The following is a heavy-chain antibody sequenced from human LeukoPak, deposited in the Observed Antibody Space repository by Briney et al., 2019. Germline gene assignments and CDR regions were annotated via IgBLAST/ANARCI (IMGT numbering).Heavy chain of an antibody. J-gene: IGHJ4*02. CDR1: GGTFSSYA. V-gene: IGHV1-69*13. CDR2: IIPIFGTA. CDR3: ARPESNGIAAAGNDY. D-gene: IGHD6-13*01. Sequence: SVKVSCKASGGTFSSYAISWVREAPGQGLEWMGGIIPIFGTANYAQKFQGRVTITADESTSTAYMELSSLRSEDTAVYYCARPESNGIAAAGNDYWGQGTLVTVSS.